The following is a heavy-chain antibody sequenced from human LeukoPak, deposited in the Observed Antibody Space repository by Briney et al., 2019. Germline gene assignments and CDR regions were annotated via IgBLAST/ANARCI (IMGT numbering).Heavy chain of an antibody. CDR2: ISGYNGDT. Sequence: ASVKVSCKASGYTFTNFGIRWVRQAPGQGLEWMGWISGYNGDTKCAQKFQGRVTMTTDTSTSTAYMELRSLRSDDTAVYYCARDHSSAEDYYYYYMDVWGKGTTVTVSS. CDR3: ARDHSSAEDYYYYYMDV. V-gene: IGHV1-18*01. J-gene: IGHJ6*03. CDR1: GYTFTNFG. D-gene: IGHD3-22*01.